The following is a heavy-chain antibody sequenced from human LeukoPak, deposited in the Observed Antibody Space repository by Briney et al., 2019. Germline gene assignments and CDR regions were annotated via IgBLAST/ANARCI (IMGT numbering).Heavy chain of an antibody. D-gene: IGHD1-14*01. CDR1: GFTFSSYS. CDR3: AKGPLARPGDY. V-gene: IGHV3-21*04. J-gene: IGHJ4*02. CDR2: ISSSSSYI. Sequence: GGYLRLSCAASGFTFSSYSMNWVRQAPGKGLEWVSSISSSSSYIYYADSVKGRFTISRDNAKNSLYLQMNSLRAEDTAVYYCAKGPLARPGDYWGQGTLVTVSS.